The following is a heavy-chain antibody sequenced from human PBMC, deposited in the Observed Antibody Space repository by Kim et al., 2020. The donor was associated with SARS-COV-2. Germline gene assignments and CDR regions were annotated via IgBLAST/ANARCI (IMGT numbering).Heavy chain of an antibody. D-gene: IGHD3-3*01. Sequence: SETLSLTCTVSGGSISSSSYYWGWIRQPPGKGLEWIGSIYYSGSTYYNPSLKSRVTISVDTSKNQFSLKLSSVTAADTAVYYCARGITIFGVAPSGPFDPWGQGTLVTVSS. V-gene: IGHV4-39*01. CDR3: ARGITIFGVAPSGPFDP. CDR2: IYYSGST. J-gene: IGHJ5*02. CDR1: GGSISSSSYY.